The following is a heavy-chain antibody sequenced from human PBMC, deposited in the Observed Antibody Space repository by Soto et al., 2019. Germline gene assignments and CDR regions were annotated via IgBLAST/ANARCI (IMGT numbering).Heavy chain of an antibody. Sequence: GGSLRLSCAGSGFMFSSYGMHWVRQAPGKGLEWVAVISYDGSNKYYTDSVKGRFTISRDNSKNTLYLQMNSLRTEDTAVYYCAKDSYYHDSSGYYVFDHWGQGTLVTVSS. CDR3: AKDSYYHDSSGYYVFDH. V-gene: IGHV3-30*18. J-gene: IGHJ4*02. CDR1: GFMFSSYG. D-gene: IGHD3-22*01. CDR2: ISYDGSNK.